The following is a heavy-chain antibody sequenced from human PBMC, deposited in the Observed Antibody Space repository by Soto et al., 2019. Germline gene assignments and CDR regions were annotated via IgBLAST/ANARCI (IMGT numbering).Heavy chain of an antibody. Sequence: SETLSLTCTVSGGSISSGDYYWSWIRQPPGKGLEWIGYIYYSGSTYYNPSLKSRVTISVDTSKNQFSLKLSSVTAADTAVYYCASITMVYATRRDFDYCGQGTMVTVYS. CDR2: IYYSGST. CDR3: ASITMVYATRRDFDY. V-gene: IGHV4-30-4*01. CDR1: GGSISSGDYY. D-gene: IGHD2-8*01. J-gene: IGHJ4*02.